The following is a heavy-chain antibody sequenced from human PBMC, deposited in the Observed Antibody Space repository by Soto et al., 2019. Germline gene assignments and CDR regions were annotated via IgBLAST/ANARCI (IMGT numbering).Heavy chain of an antibody. D-gene: IGHD3-22*01. Sequence: AASVKVSCKASGYTFTGYYMHWVRQAPGQGLEWMGWINPNSGGTNYAQKFQGWVTISIDTSKYQFSLKLSSVTAADTAVYYCARVRDYDSSGYAGPCFDYWGQGTLVTVSS. CDR1: GYTFTGYY. CDR3: ARVRDYDSSGYAGPCFDY. J-gene: IGHJ4*02. V-gene: IGHV1-2*04. CDR2: INPNSGGT.